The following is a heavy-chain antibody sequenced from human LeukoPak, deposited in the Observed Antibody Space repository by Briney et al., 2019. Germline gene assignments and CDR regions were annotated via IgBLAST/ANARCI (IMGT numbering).Heavy chain of an antibody. V-gene: IGHV5-51*01. CDR1: GYSFTSYW. CDR2: IYPGDSDT. CDR3: ARQYYGSGRHCYYYMDV. Sequence: GESLKISCKGSGYSFTSYWIAWVRQMPGKGLEWMGIIYPGDSDTRYSPSFQGQVTISADKSISTAYLQWSSLKASDTAMYYCARQYYGSGRHCYYYMDVWGKGTTVTVSS. D-gene: IGHD3-10*01. J-gene: IGHJ6*03.